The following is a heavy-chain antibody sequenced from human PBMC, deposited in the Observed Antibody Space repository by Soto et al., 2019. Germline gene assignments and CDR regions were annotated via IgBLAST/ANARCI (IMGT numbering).Heavy chain of an antibody. CDR1: GGTFSSYA. Sequence: GASVKVSCKASGGTFSSYAISWVRQAPGQGLEWMGGIIPIFGTANYAQKFQGRVTITADKSTSTAYMELSSLRSEDTAVYYCASLRTNEVRSGYCSGGSCPYYGMDVWGQGTTVTVSS. CDR2: IIPIFGTA. V-gene: IGHV1-69*06. CDR3: ASLRTNEVRSGYCSGGSCPYYGMDV. D-gene: IGHD2-15*01. J-gene: IGHJ6*02.